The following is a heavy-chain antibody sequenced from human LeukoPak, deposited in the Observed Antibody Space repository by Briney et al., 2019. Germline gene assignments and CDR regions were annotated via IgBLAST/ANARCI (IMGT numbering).Heavy chain of an antibody. V-gene: IGHV3-23*01. D-gene: IGHD5-18*01. J-gene: IGHJ4*02. CDR1: GFTFSSSA. CDR3: ARQYISGQWYFDY. CDR2: ISGSGGST. Sequence: GGSLRLSCVASGFTFSSSAMSWVRQAPGKGLEWVSAISGSGGSTYYADSVKGRFTISRDNPKNTLYLQMNSLRAEDTAVYYCARQYISGQWYFDYWGQGTLVTVSS.